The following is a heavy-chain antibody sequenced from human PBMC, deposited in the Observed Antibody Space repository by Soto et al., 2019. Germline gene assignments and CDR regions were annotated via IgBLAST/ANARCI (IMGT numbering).Heavy chain of an antibody. V-gene: IGHV3-23*01. J-gene: IGHJ4*02. CDR2: ITSSGGNT. CDR1: GFTFRSYA. Sequence: QLLESGGGLVQPGGSLRLSCATSGFTFRSYAMSWVRQAPGKGLEWVSTITSSGGNTFYAGSVKGRFTISRDNSKSTLSLQIISLKPEYSAIYYCAKGNGAACGRGAYFHSWGQGTLVTVSS. CDR3: AKGNGAACGRGAYFHS. D-gene: IGHD6-13*01.